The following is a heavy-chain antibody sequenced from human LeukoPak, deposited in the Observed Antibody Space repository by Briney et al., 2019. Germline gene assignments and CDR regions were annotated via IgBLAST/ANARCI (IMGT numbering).Heavy chain of an antibody. D-gene: IGHD1-26*01. J-gene: IGHJ6*03. V-gene: IGHV1-2*02. Sequence: ASVKVSCKASGYTFTGYYMHWVRQAPGQGLEWVGWINPNSGGTNYAQKFQGRVTMTRVTSISTAYMELSRLRSDDTAVYYCARDRAGSYYYYYYMDVWGKGTTVTVSS. CDR3: ARDRAGSYYYYYYMDV. CDR1: GYTFTGYY. CDR2: INPNSGGT.